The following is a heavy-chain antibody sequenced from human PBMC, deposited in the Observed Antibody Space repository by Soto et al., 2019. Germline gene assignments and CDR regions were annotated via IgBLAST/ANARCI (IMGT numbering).Heavy chain of an antibody. CDR3: ASATVVTATFDF. CDR1: GFAFRSYN. Sequence: EVQLVESVGGLVKPGGSLTLSCAASGFAFRSYNMNWVRQAPGKGLEWVASISSGSSNIYYADSVKGRFTISRDNAKNSLYLQMDSLRAEDSAVYYCASATVVTATFDFWGQGTLVTVSS. D-gene: IGHD2-21*02. J-gene: IGHJ4*02. V-gene: IGHV3-21*01. CDR2: ISSGSSNI.